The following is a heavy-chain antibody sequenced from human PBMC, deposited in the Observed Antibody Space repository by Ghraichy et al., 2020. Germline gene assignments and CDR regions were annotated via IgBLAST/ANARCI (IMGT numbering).Heavy chain of an antibody. CDR3: AKCYSSGWYAVAPYYFDY. CDR1: GFTFSSYA. J-gene: IGHJ4*02. CDR2: ISYDGSNK. V-gene: IGHV3-30-3*02. D-gene: IGHD6-19*01. Sequence: GGSLRLSCAASGFTFSSYAMHWVRQAPGKGLEWVAVISYDGSNKYYADSVKGRFTISRDNSKNTLYLQMNSLRAEDTAVYYCAKCYSSGWYAVAPYYFDYWGQGSLVTVYS.